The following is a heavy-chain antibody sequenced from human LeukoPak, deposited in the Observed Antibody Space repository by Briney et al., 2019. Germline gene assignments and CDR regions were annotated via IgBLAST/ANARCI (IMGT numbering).Heavy chain of an antibody. D-gene: IGHD1-26*01. CDR3: ARARGSSTF. CDR2: ITSDSTTM. CDR1: GFTFSSYS. J-gene: IGHJ4*02. V-gene: IGHV3-48*01. Sequence: GGSLRLSCAASGFTFSSYSMNWVRQAPGQGLEWVSYITSDSTTMFYADSVKGRFTASRDNAENSMYLQMNSLRAEDTAVYYCARARGSSTFWGQGTLVTVSS.